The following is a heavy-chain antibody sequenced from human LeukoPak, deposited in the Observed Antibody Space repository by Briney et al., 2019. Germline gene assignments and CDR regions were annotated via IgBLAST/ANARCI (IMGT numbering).Heavy chain of an antibody. CDR2: IYTSGST. J-gene: IGHJ4*02. CDR1: GGSIGSYY. Sequence: SETLSLTCTVSGGSIGSYYWSWIRQPPGKGLEWIGYIYTSGSTNYNPSLKSRVTISVDTSKDQFSLKLSSVTAADTAVYYCASGPHYDILTGYYTFPLRWGQGTLVTVSS. CDR3: ASGPHYDILTGYYTFPLR. D-gene: IGHD3-9*01. V-gene: IGHV4-4*09.